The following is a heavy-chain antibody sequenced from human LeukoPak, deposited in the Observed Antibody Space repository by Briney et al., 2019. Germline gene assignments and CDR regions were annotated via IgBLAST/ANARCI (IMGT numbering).Heavy chain of an antibody. V-gene: IGHV3-66*01. CDR1: EFSVGSNY. CDR2: IYSGGST. Sequence: GGSLRLSCAASEFSVGSNYMTWVRQAPGKGLEWVSLIYSGGSTYYADSVKGRFTISRDNSKNTLYLQMNSLRAEDTAVYYCAREPPTVTSSGDAFDIWGQGTMVTVSS. D-gene: IGHD4-17*01. J-gene: IGHJ3*02. CDR3: AREPPTVTSSGDAFDI.